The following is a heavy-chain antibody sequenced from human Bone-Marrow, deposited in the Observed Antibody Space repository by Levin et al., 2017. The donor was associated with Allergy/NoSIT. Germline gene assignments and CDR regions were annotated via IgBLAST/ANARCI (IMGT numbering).Heavy chain of an antibody. CDR1: GFSFSGYG. D-gene: IGHD4-17*01. Sequence: GGSLRLSCAASGFSFSGYGMHWVRQAPGKGLEWVAVISFDGTNEYYADSVKGRFSISRDNSKNTLYLQMNSLRVEDTALYYCAKARSTVTRRSIDYWGQGTLVTVSS. J-gene: IGHJ4*02. V-gene: IGHV3-30*18. CDR3: AKARSTVTRRSIDY. CDR2: ISFDGTNE.